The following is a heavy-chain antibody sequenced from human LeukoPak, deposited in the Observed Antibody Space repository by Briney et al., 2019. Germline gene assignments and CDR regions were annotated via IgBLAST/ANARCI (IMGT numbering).Heavy chain of an antibody. CDR2: ISYDGSNK. CDR3: AASYSSSSSPGY. Sequence: TGGSLGLSCAASGFTFSRYGMHWVRQAPGKGLEWVAIISYDGSNKYYADSVKGRFTISRDNSKNTLYLQMNSLRAEDTAVYYCAASYSSSSSPGYWGQGTLVTVSS. J-gene: IGHJ4*02. V-gene: IGHV3-30*03. CDR1: GFTFSRYG. D-gene: IGHD6-6*01.